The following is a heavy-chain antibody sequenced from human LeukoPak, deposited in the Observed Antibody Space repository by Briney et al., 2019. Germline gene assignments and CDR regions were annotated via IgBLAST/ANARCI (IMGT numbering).Heavy chain of an antibody. Sequence: GESLKISCKGSGYSFTSYWIGWVRQMPGKGLEWMGIIYPGDSDTRYSPSFQGQVTISADKSISTAYLQWSSMKASDTAMYYCAIDSSGQWLAGYFDYWGQGTLVTVSS. J-gene: IGHJ4*02. D-gene: IGHD6-19*01. CDR3: AIDSSGQWLAGYFDY. CDR1: GYSFTSYW. CDR2: IYPGDSDT. V-gene: IGHV5-51*01.